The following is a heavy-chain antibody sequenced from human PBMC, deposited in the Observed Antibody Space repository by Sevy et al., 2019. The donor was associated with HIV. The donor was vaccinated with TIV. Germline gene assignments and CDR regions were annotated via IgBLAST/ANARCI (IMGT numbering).Heavy chain of an antibody. J-gene: IGHJ4*02. CDR1: GFTFSSYS. CDR2: ISSSSSYI. Sequence: GGSLRRSCAASGFTFSSYSMNWVRQAPGKGLEWVSSISSSSSYIYYADSVKGRFTISRDKAKNSLYLQMNSLRAEDTAVYYRAGAGWIRDYFDYWGQGPLVTVSS. CDR3: AGAGWIRDYFDY. D-gene: IGHD2-2*03. V-gene: IGHV3-21*01.